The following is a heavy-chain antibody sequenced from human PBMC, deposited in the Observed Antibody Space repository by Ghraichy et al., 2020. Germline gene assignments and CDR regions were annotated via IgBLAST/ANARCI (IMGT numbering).Heavy chain of an antibody. Sequence: SETLSLTSTVSGGSISSYYWSWIRQPAGKGLEWIGRIYTSGSTNYNPSLKSRVTMSVDTSKNQFSLKLSSVTAADTAVYYCARDDGDPIQFGLPMDVWGQGTTVTVSS. V-gene: IGHV4-4*07. CDR3: ARDDGDPIQFGLPMDV. CDR1: GGSISSYY. D-gene: IGHD3-10*01. CDR2: IYTSGST. J-gene: IGHJ6*02.